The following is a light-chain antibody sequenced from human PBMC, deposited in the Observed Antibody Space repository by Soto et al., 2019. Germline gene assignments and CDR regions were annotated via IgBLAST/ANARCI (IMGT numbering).Light chain of an antibody. J-gene: IGKJ4*01. CDR2: AAF. Sequence: EIVLTQSPGTLSLSPGERATLSCRARQSVSSSYLAWYQQRPGQAPRLLIYAAFRRATGIPDRFSGSGSGTDFTLTISRLEPEDFAVYYCQQYDTFGGGTKVDIK. CDR1: QSVSSSY. V-gene: IGKV3-20*01. CDR3: QQYDT.